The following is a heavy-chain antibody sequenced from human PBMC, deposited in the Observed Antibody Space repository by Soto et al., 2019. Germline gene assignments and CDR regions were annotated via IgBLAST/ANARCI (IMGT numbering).Heavy chain of an antibody. CDR3: AKVKVTTREDGYYFDY. J-gene: IGHJ4*02. CDR2: ISGSGGST. V-gene: IGHV3-23*01. D-gene: IGHD4-17*01. CDR1: GFTFSSYV. Sequence: EVQLLESGGGLVQPGGSLRLSCAASGFTFSSYVMSWVRQAPGKGLEWVSAISGSGGSTYYADSVKGRFTISRDNSKNTLYLQMNSLRAEDTAVYYCAKVKVTTREDGYYFDYWGQGTLVTVSS.